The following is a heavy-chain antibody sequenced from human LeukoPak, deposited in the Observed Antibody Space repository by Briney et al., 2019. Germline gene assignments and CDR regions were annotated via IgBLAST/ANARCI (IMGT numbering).Heavy chain of an antibody. V-gene: IGHV3-30-3*01. D-gene: IGHD1-26*01. Sequence: GGSLRLSCAASGFTFSSYAMHWVRQALGKGLEWVAVISYDGSNKYYADSVKGRFTISRDNSKNTLYLQMNSLRAEDTAVYYCASPKTGGVGATNFDYWGQGTLVTVSS. CDR1: GFTFSSYA. CDR3: ASPKTGGVGATNFDY. CDR2: ISYDGSNK. J-gene: IGHJ4*02.